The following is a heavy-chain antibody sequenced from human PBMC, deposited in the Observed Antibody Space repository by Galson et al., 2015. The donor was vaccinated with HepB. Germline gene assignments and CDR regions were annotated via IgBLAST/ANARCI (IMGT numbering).Heavy chain of an antibody. CDR1: GFTFSSYG. D-gene: IGHD4-17*01. CDR3: ARVHYGDYAHFDY. CDR2: ISYDGSNK. J-gene: IGHJ4*02. Sequence: SLRLSCAASGFTFSSYGMHWVRQAPGKGLEWVAVISYDGSNKYYADSVKGRFTISRDNSKNTLYLQMNSLRAEDTAVYYCARVHYGDYAHFDYWGQGTLVTVSS. V-gene: IGHV3-30*03.